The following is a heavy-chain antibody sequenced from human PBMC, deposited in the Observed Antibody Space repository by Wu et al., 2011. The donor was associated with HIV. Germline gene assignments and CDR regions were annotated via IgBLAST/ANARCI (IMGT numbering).Heavy chain of an antibody. D-gene: IGHD3-22*01. CDR1: GGTFSRYG. V-gene: IGHV1-69*05. J-gene: IGHJ4*02. Sequence: QVQLVQSGAEVKKPGSSVKVSCKASGGTFSRYGISWVRQAPGQGLEWMGRIIPIFGTANYAQKFQGRVTMTIDTSTDIGYMDLTSLRSDDTAVYYCARETAVGITGWGQGTLVIVSS. CDR2: IIPIFGTA. CDR3: ARETAVGITG.